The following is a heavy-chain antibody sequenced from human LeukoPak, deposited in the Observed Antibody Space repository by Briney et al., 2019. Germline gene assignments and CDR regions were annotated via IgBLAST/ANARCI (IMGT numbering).Heavy chain of an antibody. CDR3: ARTNQISETAFDI. V-gene: IGHV4-34*01. CDR1: GGSIRSYY. J-gene: IGHJ3*02. D-gene: IGHD1-14*01. CDR2: ISHSGST. Sequence: SETLSLTCTVSGGSIRSYYWSWIRQPPGKGLEWIGEISHSGSTNYNPSLKSRVTISVDTSKNQFSLKLSSVTAADTAVYYCARTNQISETAFDIWGQGTMVVVSS.